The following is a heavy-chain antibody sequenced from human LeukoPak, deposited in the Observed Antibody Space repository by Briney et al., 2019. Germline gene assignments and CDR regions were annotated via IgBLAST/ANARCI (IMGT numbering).Heavy chain of an antibody. CDR1: GFSFSTYA. D-gene: IGHD6-13*01. CDR2: ISYDGRDK. Sequence: GRSLRLSCAASGFSFSTYAIHWVRQAPGKGLEWEAVISYDGRDKHHVDSVKGRFIISRDNSKNTLYLQMNSLRAEDTAVYYCARDRVRIASYYFDSWGQGTLVTVSS. J-gene: IGHJ4*02. V-gene: IGHV3-30*04. CDR3: ARDRVRIASYYFDS.